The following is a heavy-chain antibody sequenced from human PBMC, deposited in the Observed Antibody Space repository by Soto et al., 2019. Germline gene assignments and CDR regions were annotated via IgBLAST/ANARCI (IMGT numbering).Heavy chain of an antibody. Sequence: GSLRLSCAASGFTFSSYAMHWVRQAPGKGLEWVAVISYDGSNKYYADSVKGRFTISRDNSKNTLYLQMNSLRAEDTAVYYCARDRTQSSSSLVYYYYGMDVWGQGTTVTVSS. CDR2: ISYDGSNK. V-gene: IGHV3-30-3*01. CDR1: GFTFSSYA. J-gene: IGHJ6*02. D-gene: IGHD6-6*01. CDR3: ARDRTQSSSSLVYYYYGMDV.